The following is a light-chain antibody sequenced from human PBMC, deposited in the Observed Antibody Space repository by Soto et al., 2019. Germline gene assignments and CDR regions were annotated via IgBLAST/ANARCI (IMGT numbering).Light chain of an antibody. CDR1: SSDVGSYNL. V-gene: IGLV2-23*01. J-gene: IGLJ2*01. Sequence: QSALTQPASVSGSPGQSITISCTGTSSDVGSYNLVSWYQQHPGKAPKLMIYEGSKRPSGVSNRFSGSKSGNTASLTISGLQAEDEADYYCCSYASSRSLVFGGGTKPPS. CDR3: CSYASSRSLV. CDR2: EGS.